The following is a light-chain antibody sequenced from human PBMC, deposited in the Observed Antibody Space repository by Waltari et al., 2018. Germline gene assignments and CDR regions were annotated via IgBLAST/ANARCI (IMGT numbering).Light chain of an antibody. CDR1: QSVSRIS. V-gene: IGKV3-20*01. J-gene: IGKJ4*01. CDR2: GTS. CDR3: QQYDGSVLT. Sequence: IVLTQSPDTLYLHPGERATLSCRASQSVSRISLVWLQQKPGQAPRLGIYGTSNRATGFPDRFSGSGSGTDFTLTISRLEPEDFAMYYCQQYDGSVLTFGGGTKVEL.